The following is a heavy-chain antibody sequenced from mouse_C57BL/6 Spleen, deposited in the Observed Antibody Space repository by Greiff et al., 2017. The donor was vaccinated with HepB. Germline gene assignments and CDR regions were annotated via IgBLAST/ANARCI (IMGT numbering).Heavy chain of an antibody. V-gene: IGHV1-55*01. CDR1: GYTFTSYW. Sequence: QVQLQQPGAELVKPGASVKMSCKASGYTFTSYWITWVKQRPGQGLEWIGDIYPGSGSTNYNEKFKSKAKLTVDTSSSTAYMQLSSLTSEDSAVYYCASGFFSAVVFDYWGQGTTLTVSS. J-gene: IGHJ2*01. CDR3: ASGFFSAVVFDY. CDR2: IYPGSGST. D-gene: IGHD1-1*01.